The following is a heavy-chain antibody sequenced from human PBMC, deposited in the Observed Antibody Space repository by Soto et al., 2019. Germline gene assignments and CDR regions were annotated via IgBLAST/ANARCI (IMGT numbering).Heavy chain of an antibody. J-gene: IGHJ6*02. CDR1: GYSFTSYW. D-gene: IGHD4-4*01. Sequence: GESLKISCKGSGYSFTSYWIGWVRQMPGKGLEWMGIIYPGDSDTRYSPSFQGQVTISADKSISTAYLQWSSLKASDTAMYYCARGDYSNLYYYYYGMDVWGQGTTVTVSS. CDR3: ARGDYSNLYYYYYGMDV. V-gene: IGHV5-51*01. CDR2: IYPGDSDT.